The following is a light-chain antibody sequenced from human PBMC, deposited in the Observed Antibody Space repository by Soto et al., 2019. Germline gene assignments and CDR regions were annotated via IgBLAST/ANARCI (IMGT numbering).Light chain of an antibody. J-gene: IGKJ2*02. Sequence: DIQMTQSPSTLSASVGDRVTITCRASQSISSWLAWYQQKPGKAPKLLIYKASSLESGVPSRFIGSGSGTEFTLTTSSLQPDDFATYYCQQYNSYPGTFGQGTKLEIK. CDR2: KAS. CDR3: QQYNSYPGT. V-gene: IGKV1-5*03. CDR1: QSISSW.